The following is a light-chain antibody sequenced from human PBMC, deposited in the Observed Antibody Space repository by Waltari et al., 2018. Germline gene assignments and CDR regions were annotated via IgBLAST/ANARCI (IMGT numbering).Light chain of an antibody. CDR1: QSVRSN. Sequence: ELVMTQSPATLSVSPGEGATLSCRASQSVRSNLAWYQQQPGQAPRLLIYGASTRATGIPARFNGGGSGTEFTLTISSLQSEDFATYYCQQYNNWPGTFGQGTKVEIK. CDR2: GAS. J-gene: IGKJ1*01. V-gene: IGKV3-15*01. CDR3: QQYNNWPGT.